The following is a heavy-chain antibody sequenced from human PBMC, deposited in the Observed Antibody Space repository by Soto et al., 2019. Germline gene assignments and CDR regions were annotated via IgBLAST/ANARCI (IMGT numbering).Heavy chain of an antibody. V-gene: IGHV4-59*01. CDR1: GGSISSYY. CDR3: ATYASGSPAAY. Sequence: SSETLSLTCTVSGGSISSYYWSWIRQPPGKGLEWIGYIYYSESTNYNPSLKSRVIISVDTSNNQFSLRLSSVTAADTAVYYCATYASGSPAAYWGQGTLVTVSS. D-gene: IGHD3-10*01. J-gene: IGHJ4*02. CDR2: IYYSEST.